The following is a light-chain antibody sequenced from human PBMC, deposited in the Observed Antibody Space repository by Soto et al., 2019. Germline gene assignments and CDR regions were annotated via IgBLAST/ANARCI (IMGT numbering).Light chain of an antibody. Sequence: ALTQPASVSGSPGQSITISCTGTSSDVGSYNLVSWYQQHPGKAPKLIIYEVNKRPSGVSNRFSGSKSGNTASLTISGLQAEDEADYYCCSFAGSSTPYVFGTGTKVTVL. CDR2: EVN. V-gene: IGLV2-23*02. CDR1: SSDVGSYNL. J-gene: IGLJ1*01. CDR3: CSFAGSSTPYV.